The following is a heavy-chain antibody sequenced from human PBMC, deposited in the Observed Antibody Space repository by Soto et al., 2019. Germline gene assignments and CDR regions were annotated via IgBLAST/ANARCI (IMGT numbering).Heavy chain of an antibody. V-gene: IGHV3-23*01. CDR1: GFTFSSYA. CDR2: ISGSGDST. J-gene: IGHJ1*01. Sequence: EVPLLESGGGLVQPGGSLRLSCAASGFTFSSYAMSWVRQAPGKGLEWVSGISGSGDSTYYADSVKGRFTISRDNSNTTLYLQMNSLRAEDTAVYYCAKGVPGIAVAGTGYFQHWGQGTLVTVSS. CDR3: AKGVPGIAVAGTGYFQH. D-gene: IGHD6-19*01.